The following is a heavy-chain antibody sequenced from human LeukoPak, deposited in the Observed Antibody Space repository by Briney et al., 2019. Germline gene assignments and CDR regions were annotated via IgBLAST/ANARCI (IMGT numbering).Heavy chain of an antibody. CDR2: IYTSGST. CDR3: ARAVGSFDWLPLFDY. V-gene: IGHV4-4*07. D-gene: IGHD3-9*01. J-gene: IGHJ4*02. CDR1: GGSIGSYY. Sequence: SETLSLTCTVSGGSIGSYYWSWIRQPAGKGLEWIGRIYTSGSTDYNPSLKSRVTMSVDTSKNQFSLNLSPVTAADTAVYYCARAVGSFDWLPLFDYWGQGTLVTVSS.